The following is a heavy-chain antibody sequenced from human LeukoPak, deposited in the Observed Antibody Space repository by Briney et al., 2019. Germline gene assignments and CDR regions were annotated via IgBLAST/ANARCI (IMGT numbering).Heavy chain of an antibody. J-gene: IGHJ4*02. V-gene: IGHV3-48*02. CDR2: ISSSSSTI. D-gene: IGHD6-19*01. CDR3: ARGSLGTIAVAGTLDY. CDR1: GFTFSSYS. Sequence: GGSLRLSCAASGFTFSSYSMNWVRQAPGKGLEWVSYISSSSSTIYYADSVKGRFTISRDNAKNSLYLQMNSLRDEDTAVYYCARGSLGTIAVAGTLDYWGQGILVTVSS.